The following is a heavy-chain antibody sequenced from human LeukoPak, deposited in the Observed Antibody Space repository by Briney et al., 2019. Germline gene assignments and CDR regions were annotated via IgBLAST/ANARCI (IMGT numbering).Heavy chain of an antibody. CDR1: GGSISSYS. D-gene: IGHD6-19*01. CDR3: ATCGSGALRTFDC. Sequence: TSETLSPTCTVSGGSISSYSWSWIRQPPGKGLEWIGYIYYSGSANYNPSLKSRGTISVDTSKNQFSLKLSSVTAADTAVYYCATCGSGALRTFDCWGQGTLVTVSS. V-gene: IGHV4-59*01. CDR2: IYYSGSA. J-gene: IGHJ4*02.